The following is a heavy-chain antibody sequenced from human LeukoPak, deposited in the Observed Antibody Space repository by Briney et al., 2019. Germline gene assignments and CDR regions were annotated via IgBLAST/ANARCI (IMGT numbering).Heavy chain of an antibody. CDR1: GFTFSSYA. J-gene: IGHJ4*02. V-gene: IGHV3-23*01. CDR3: AKSGAGPTAFFDY. D-gene: IGHD1-26*01. CDR2: ISGSGGST. Sequence: GGSLRLSCAASGFTFSSYAMSWVRQTPGKGLEGVSGISGSGGSTYYADSVKGRFTISRDNSKKTLYLQMNSLRAEDTAVYYCAKSGAGPTAFFDYWGQGTLVTVSS.